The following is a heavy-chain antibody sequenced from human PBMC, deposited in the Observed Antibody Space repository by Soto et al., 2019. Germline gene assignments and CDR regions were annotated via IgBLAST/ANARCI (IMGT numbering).Heavy chain of an antibody. D-gene: IGHD6-19*01. CDR3: ARVPGGYEDIAVAGFFDY. CDR2: IYHSGST. V-gene: IGHV4-30-2*01. CDR1: GGSISSGGYS. Sequence: SETLSLTCAVSGGSISSGGYSWSWIRQPPGKGLEWIGYIYHSGSTYYNPSLKSRVTISVDRSKNQFSLKLSSVTAADTAVYYCARVPGGYEDIAVAGFFDYWGQGTLVTVSS. J-gene: IGHJ4*02.